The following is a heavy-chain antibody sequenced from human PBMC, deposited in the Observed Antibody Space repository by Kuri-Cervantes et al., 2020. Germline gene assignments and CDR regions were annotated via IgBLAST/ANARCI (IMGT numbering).Heavy chain of an antibody. V-gene: IGHV4-39*07. CDR2: IYYSGST. CDR3: ARGRGGVVGATYFDY. Sequence: GSLRLSCTVSGGSINSSSYYWGWIRQPPGKGLEWIGSIYYSGSTNYNPSLKSRVTISVDTSKNQFSLKLSSVTAADTAVYYCARGRGGVVGATYFDYWGQGTLVTVSS. D-gene: IGHD1-26*01. J-gene: IGHJ4*02. CDR1: GGSINSSSYY.